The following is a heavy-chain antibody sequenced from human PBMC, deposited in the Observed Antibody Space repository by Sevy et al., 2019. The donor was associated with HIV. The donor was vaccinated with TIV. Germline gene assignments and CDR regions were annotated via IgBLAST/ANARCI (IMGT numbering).Heavy chain of an antibody. CDR2: MGFGGNL. Sequence: GGSLRLSCAAFGFTFSSYGMHWVRQSPGKGLEWVAHMGFGGNLHYGDSVRGRFTISRDTSKNTVFLQMNSLRAEDTAVYFCAKDSSTWSIDYWGQGSLVTVSS. J-gene: IGHJ4*02. CDR3: AKDSSTWSIDY. V-gene: IGHV3-30*02. CDR1: GFTFSSYG. D-gene: IGHD6-13*01.